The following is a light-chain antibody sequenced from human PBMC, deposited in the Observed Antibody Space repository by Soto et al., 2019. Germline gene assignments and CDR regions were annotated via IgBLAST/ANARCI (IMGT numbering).Light chain of an antibody. Sequence: NFMLTQPHSVSESPGKTVTISCTRSSGSIASNYVQWYQQRPGSAPTTVIYEDNQRPSGVPDRFSGSIDSSSNSASLTISGLKTEDEADYYCLSYDSSPNWVFGGGTKLTVL. J-gene: IGLJ3*02. CDR2: EDN. CDR3: LSYDSSPNWV. CDR1: SGSIASNY. V-gene: IGLV6-57*03.